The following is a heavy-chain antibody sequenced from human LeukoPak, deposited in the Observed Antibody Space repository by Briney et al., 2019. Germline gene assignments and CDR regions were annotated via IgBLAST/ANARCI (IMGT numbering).Heavy chain of an antibody. CDR3: AKMEGQRLYDYCMDV. CDR1: GFRFSDAW. D-gene: IGHD3-3*01. V-gene: IGHV3-23*01. CDR2: MSGSGYYT. Sequence: GGSLRLSCEASGFRFSDAWMSWVRQAPGKGLEWVSAMSGSGYYTYYVESVKGRFTISRDNSKNTLYLHMNSLRADDTAVYYCAKMEGQRLYDYCMDVWGRGTTVTVSS. J-gene: IGHJ6*03.